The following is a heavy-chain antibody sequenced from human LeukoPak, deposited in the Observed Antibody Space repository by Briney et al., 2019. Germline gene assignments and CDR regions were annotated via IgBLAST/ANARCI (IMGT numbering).Heavy chain of an antibody. J-gene: IGHJ4*02. CDR2: TYYRSKWYN. Sequence: SQTLSLTCAISGDSFSTNSAAWNWLRQSPSRGLEWLGRTYYRSKWYNDYGVSVKSRITINPDTSKNQFSLQLNSVTPEDTAVYYCARGGIGYCTSTSCSFDSWGQGTLVTVSS. V-gene: IGHV6-1*01. D-gene: IGHD2-2*01. CDR1: GDSFSTNSAA. CDR3: ARGGIGYCTSTSCSFDS.